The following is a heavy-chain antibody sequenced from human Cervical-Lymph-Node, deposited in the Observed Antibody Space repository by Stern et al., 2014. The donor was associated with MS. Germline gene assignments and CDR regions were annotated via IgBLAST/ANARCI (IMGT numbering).Heavy chain of an antibody. J-gene: IGHJ6*02. CDR2: VYYDGST. V-gene: IGHV4-39*01. Sequence: QVQLVESGPGLVKPSGTLSLTCTISGGSMKSRSYYWVWIRQPPGKGLEWIGSVYYDGSTYYNPSRTRRVPISEDTSKNQFSLKLSSATAADTAVYYCARSQDIVVVSAATVEGYYYFGMDVWGQGTTVTVSS. CDR1: GGSMKSRSYY. CDR3: ARSQDIVVVSAATVEGYYYFGMDV. D-gene: IGHD2-2*01.